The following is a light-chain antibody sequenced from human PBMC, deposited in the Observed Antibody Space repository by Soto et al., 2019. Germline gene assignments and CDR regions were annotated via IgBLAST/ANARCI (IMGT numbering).Light chain of an antibody. Sequence: DIVLSQSPDSLTLSLGERATITGKSSQRAYSSFRNKNYLAWFQQKPGQPPRLLIYWASTRESGVSDRFSGSGSGTDFTLTISSLEPEDFAVYYCQQRSNWPPSITFGQGTRLEIK. CDR1: QRAYSSFRNKNY. V-gene: IGKV4-1*01. CDR3: QQRSNWPPSIT. CDR2: WAS. J-gene: IGKJ5*01.